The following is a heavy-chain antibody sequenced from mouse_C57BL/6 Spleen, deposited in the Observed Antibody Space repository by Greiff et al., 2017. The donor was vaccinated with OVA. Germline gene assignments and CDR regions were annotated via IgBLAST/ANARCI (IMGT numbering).Heavy chain of an antibody. D-gene: IGHD2-3*01. V-gene: IGHV5-17*01. CDR3: ASYDGYYVPAWFAY. J-gene: IGHJ3*01. CDR2: ISSGSSTI. Sequence: EVMLVESGGGLVKPGGSLTLSCAASGFTFSDYGMHWVRQAPEKGLEWVAYISSGSSTIYYADTVKGRFTISSDNAKNTLFLQMTSLRSEDTARYYCASYDGYYVPAWFAYWGQGTLVTVSA. CDR1: GFTFSDYG.